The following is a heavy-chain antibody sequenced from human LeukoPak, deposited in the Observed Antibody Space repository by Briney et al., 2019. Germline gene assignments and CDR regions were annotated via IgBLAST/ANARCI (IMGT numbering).Heavy chain of an antibody. CDR1: GYTVTSYG. D-gene: IGHD2-2*01. J-gene: IGHJ3*02. CDR3: ARHSVPATISPWSPFDI. V-gene: IGHV1-18*04. CDR2: ISAYNGNT. Sequence: ASVKVSCMASGYTVTSYGISWVRQAPGQGLECMGGISAYNGNTNYAQTLQGRGTMTTHTSTSTAYMELRSLRPDNPAVYHCARHSVPATISPWSPFDIWGQGTMVTVSS.